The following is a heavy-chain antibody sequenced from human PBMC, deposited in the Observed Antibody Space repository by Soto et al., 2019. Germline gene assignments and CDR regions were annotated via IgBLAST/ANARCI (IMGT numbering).Heavy chain of an antibody. Sequence: SETLSLTCAVYGGSFSGYYWSWIRQPPGKGLEWIGEINHSGSTNYNPSLKSRVTISVDTSKNQFSLKLSSVTAADTAVYYCARGSWYSLATRRHYFDYWGQGTLVTVSS. CDR3: ARGSWYSLATRRHYFDY. J-gene: IGHJ4*02. CDR1: GGSFSGYY. CDR2: INHSGST. D-gene: IGHD6-13*01. V-gene: IGHV4-34*01.